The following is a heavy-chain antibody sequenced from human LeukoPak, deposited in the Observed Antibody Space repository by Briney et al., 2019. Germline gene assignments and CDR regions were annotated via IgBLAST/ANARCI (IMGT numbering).Heavy chain of an antibody. CDR1: GFTFSSYA. D-gene: IGHD6-19*01. CDR2: ISGSGGST. CDR3: AKSTWYSSGWRPFDY. V-gene: IGHV3-23*01. J-gene: IGHJ4*02. Sequence: GGSLRLSCAASGFTFSSYAMSWVRQAPGKGLEWVSAISGSGGSTYYADSVKGRFTISGDNSKNTLYLQMNSLRAEDTAVYYCAKSTWYSSGWRPFDYWGQGTLVTVSS.